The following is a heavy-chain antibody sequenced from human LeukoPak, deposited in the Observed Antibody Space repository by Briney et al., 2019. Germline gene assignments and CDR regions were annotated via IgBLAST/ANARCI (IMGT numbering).Heavy chain of an antibody. J-gene: IGHJ4*02. D-gene: IGHD2-15*01. CDR3: ARCEDAFDY. Sequence: SETLSLTCTVSGDSISSGSYYWSWIRQPAGEGLEWIGRIFSTGSTTYNPSLKSRVTISVDTSKNQFSLKLSSVTAADTAVYYCARCEDAFDYWGQGTLVTVSS. CDR2: IFSTGST. CDR1: GDSISSGSYY. V-gene: IGHV4-61*02.